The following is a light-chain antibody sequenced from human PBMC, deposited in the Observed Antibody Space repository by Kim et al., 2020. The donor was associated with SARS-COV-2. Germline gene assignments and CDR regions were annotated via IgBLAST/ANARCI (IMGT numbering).Light chain of an antibody. J-gene: IGKJ2*01. V-gene: IGKV3-15*01. CDR1: QSFSSN. CDR2: GAS. Sequence: VSPGERAPLSCRASQSFSSNLAWYQQKPGQAPRLLIYGASTRATGIPARFSGSGSGTEFTLTISSLKSEDFAVYYCQQYNNWPYTFGQGTKLEI. CDR3: QQYNNWPYT.